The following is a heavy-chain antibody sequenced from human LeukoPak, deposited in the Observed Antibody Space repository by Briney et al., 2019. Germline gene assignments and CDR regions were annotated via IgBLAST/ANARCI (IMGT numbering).Heavy chain of an antibody. CDR1: GFTFSSYA. D-gene: IGHD3-22*01. V-gene: IGHV3-30*04. CDR3: AKDRNYYDSSGYYAD. Sequence: GGSLRLSCAASGFTFSSYAMHWVRQAPGKGLEWVAVISYDGSNKYYADSVKGRFTISRDNSKNTLYLQMNSLRAEDTAVYYCAKDRNYYDSSGYYADWGQGTLVTVSS. J-gene: IGHJ4*02. CDR2: ISYDGSNK.